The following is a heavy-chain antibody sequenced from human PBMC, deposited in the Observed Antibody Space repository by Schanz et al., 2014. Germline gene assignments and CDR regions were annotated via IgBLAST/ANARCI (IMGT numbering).Heavy chain of an antibody. Sequence: QVQLVESGGGVVQPGTSLRLSCAASGFTFRGHAMHWVRQAPGQGLEKVAVTSTDGTKTYYAASVRGRFTISRDNAKNTLFLQMNNLRPEDTAMYFCARVGRDYISSSVLDSLHYWGQGSLVTVSS. J-gene: IGHJ4*02. D-gene: IGHD6-6*01. CDR2: TSTDGTKT. CDR3: ARVGRDYISSSVLDSLHY. V-gene: IGHV3-30*04. CDR1: GFTFRGHA.